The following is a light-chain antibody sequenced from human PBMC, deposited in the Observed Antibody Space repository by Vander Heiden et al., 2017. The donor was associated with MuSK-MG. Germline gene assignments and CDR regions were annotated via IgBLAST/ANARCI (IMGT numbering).Light chain of an antibody. CDR3: NSRDTSGNLYV. V-gene: IGLV3-19*01. J-gene: IGLJ1*01. CDR1: SLRRYY. CDR2: GKN. Sequence: SSELTQDPAVSVALGQTVRITCQGDSLRRYYASWYQKKPGQAPVIVLYGKNNRPSGIPDRFSGSSSGNTASLTITGAQAEDEAVYYCNSRDTSGNLYVFATGTKVTVL.